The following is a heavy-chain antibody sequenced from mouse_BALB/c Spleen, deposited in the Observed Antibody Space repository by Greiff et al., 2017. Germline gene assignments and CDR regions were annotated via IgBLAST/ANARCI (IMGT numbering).Heavy chain of an antibody. Sequence: QVQLQQPGAELVKPGASVKLSCKASGYTFTSYWMHWVKQRPGQGLEWIGEINPSNGRTNYNEKFKSKATLTVDKSSSTAYMQLSSLTSEDSAVYYCARWALRYVDVWGAGTTVTVAS. CDR2: INPSNGRT. CDR1: GYTFTSYW. D-gene: IGHD1-1*01. CDR3: ARWALRYVDV. V-gene: IGHV1S81*02. J-gene: IGHJ1*01.